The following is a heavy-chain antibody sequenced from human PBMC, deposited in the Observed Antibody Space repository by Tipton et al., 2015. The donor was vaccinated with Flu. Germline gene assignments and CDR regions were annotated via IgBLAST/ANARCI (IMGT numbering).Heavy chain of an antibody. CDR3: ASQYSSSWYAAFDI. CDR1: GGSSSGYY. Sequence: AGLVKPSETLSLTCAVYGGSSSGYYWSWIRQPPGKGLEWIGEINHSGSTNYNPSLKSRVTISVDTSKNQFSLKLSSVTAADTAVYYCASQYSSSWYAAFDIWGQGTMVTVSS. V-gene: IGHV4-34*01. CDR2: INHSGST. J-gene: IGHJ3*02. D-gene: IGHD6-13*01.